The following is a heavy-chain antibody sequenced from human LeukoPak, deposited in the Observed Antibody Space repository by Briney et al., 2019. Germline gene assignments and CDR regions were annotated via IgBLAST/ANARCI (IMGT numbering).Heavy chain of an antibody. J-gene: IGHJ6*02. CDR3: AKSDCSSTSCYFNRYGMDV. D-gene: IGHD2-2*01. Sequence: SGGSLRLSCAASGFTFSSYAMSWVRQAPGKGLEWVSAISGSGGSTYYADSVKGRFTISRDNSKNTLYLQMNSLRAEDTAVYYCAKSDCSSTSCYFNRYGMDVWGQGTTVTVSS. CDR1: GFTFSSYA. V-gene: IGHV3-23*01. CDR2: ISGSGGST.